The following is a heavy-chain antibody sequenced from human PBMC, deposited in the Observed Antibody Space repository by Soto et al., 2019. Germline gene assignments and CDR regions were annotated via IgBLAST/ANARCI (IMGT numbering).Heavy chain of an antibody. D-gene: IGHD1-26*01. CDR3: ARDLKLLDSWDY. J-gene: IGHJ4*02. Sequence: QVQLVQSGAEVKKPGASVKVSCKASGYTFTSYYMHWVRQAPGQGLEWMGIINPGGGSTSYAQKFQGRVTMTRDTSTSTVYMELSSLRSEDTAVYYCARDLKLLDSWDYWGQGTLVTVSS. CDR1: GYTFTSYY. CDR2: INPGGGST. V-gene: IGHV1-46*01.